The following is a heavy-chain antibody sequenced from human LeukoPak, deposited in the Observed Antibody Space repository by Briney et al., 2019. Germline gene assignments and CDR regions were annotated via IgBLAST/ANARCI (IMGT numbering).Heavy chain of an antibody. J-gene: IGHJ6*03. V-gene: IGHV1-2*02. CDR2: INPNSGGT. CDR1: GYTFTGYY. CDR3: ARDPQYYDSSGSPYYYYYMDV. Sequence: ASVKVSCKASGYTFTGYYMHWVRQAPGQGLEWMGWINPNSGGTNYAQKFQGRVTMTRDTSISTAYMELSRLRSDDTAVYYCARDPQYYDSSGSPYYYYYMDVWGKGTTVTISS. D-gene: IGHD3-22*01.